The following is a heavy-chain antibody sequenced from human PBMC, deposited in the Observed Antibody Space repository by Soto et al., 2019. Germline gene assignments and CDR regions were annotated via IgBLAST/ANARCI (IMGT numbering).Heavy chain of an antibody. D-gene: IGHD6-6*01. J-gene: IGHJ5*02. V-gene: IGHV3-49*03. CDR1: GFTFGDFG. CDR2: IRSKAYGGTT. Sequence: PGGSLRLPCTAFGFTFGDFGIRRFRQAPGKGLEWVGFIRSKAYGGTTEYAASVKGRFTISRDDSKSIAYLQMNSLKTEDTAVYYCTIPGGSSAWFDPWGQGTLVTVSS. CDR3: TIPGGSSAWFDP.